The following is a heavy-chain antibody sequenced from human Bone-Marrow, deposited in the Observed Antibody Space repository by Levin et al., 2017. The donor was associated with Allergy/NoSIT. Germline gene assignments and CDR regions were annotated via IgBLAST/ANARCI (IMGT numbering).Heavy chain of an antibody. J-gene: IGHJ4*02. D-gene: IGHD1-20*01. CDR1: GGSISSSSYY. CDR3: AAPPPRYDFLCY. CDR2: IYYSGST. V-gene: IGHV4-39*01. Sequence: SETLSLTCTVSGGSISSSSYYWGWIRQPPGKGLEWIGSIYYSGSTYYNPSLKSRVTISVDTSKNQFSLKLSSVTAADTAVYYCAAPPPRYDFLCYWGQGTLVTISS.